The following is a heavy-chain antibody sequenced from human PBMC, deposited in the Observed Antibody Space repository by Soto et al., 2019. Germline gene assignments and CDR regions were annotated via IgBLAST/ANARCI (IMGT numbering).Heavy chain of an antibody. J-gene: IGHJ3*01. CDR1: GFTFSSHG. Sequence: LSLSCTASGFTFSSHGMNWVRQAPGKGLEWVSFLSGSAGITFYADSVKGRFTISRDNSKNTLYLQMNSLRAEDTAVYYCAKDRGIEGSSVRAFDVWGQGTMVTVSS. D-gene: IGHD1-26*01. CDR2: LSGSAGIT. CDR3: AKDRGIEGSSVRAFDV. V-gene: IGHV3-23*01.